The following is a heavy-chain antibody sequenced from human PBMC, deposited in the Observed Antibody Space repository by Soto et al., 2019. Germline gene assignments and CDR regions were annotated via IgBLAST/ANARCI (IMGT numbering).Heavy chain of an antibody. V-gene: IGHV3-23*01. Sequence: EVHLWESGGDLVQPGGSLRVSCVGSGYTFSSRAMSWVRQAPGKGLEWVSGIDGGGTTDYAASVKGRFTISRDNSHDTLYLQMTSLRAEATAVYYCATLLGFSSGGSWYSHVADYWGQGTLVTVSS. CDR3: ATLLGFSSGGSWYSHVADY. J-gene: IGHJ4*02. D-gene: IGHD2-8*02. CDR1: GYTFSSRA. CDR2: IDGGGTT.